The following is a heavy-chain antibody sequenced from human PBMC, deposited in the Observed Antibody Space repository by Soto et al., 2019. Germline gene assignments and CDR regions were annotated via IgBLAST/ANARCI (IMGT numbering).Heavy chain of an antibody. CDR2: ISGSGDDT. D-gene: IGHD1-1*01. J-gene: IGHJ4*02. Sequence: QLLESGGGFVQPGGSLRISCVASGFTFSNFAMAWVRQAPGEGLEWVSAISGSGDDTFYADSMKGRFTISRDNSKDTLYLQINSLRAEDTAVYYCANPIPKAGTTFGFWCQGTLVTVSS. CDR1: GFTFSNFA. CDR3: ANPIPKAGTTFGF. V-gene: IGHV3-23*01.